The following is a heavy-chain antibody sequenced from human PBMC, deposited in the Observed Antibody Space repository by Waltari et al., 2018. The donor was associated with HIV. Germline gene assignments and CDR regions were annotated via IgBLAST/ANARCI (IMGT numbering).Heavy chain of an antibody. Sequence: QVQLVQSGAEVKKPGSSVKVSCKASGGTFSSYAISWVRQAPGQGLEWMGGIIPIFGTANYAQKFQGRVTITADESTSTAYMELSSLRSEDTAMYYCARGGAYCGGDCYYAAFDIWGQGTMVTVSS. J-gene: IGHJ3*02. CDR3: ARGGAYCGGDCYYAAFDI. V-gene: IGHV1-69*01. D-gene: IGHD2-21*02. CDR2: IIPIFGTA. CDR1: GGTFSSYA.